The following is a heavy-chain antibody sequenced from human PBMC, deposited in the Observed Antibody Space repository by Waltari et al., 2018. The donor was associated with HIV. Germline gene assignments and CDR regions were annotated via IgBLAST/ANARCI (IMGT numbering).Heavy chain of an antibody. V-gene: IGHV3-33*05. CDR2: LSYDGSDK. CDR3: ARRGVLTYYYTMDV. D-gene: IGHD3-10*01. Sequence: QVQLVESGGGVVQPGRSLRPSCAASGFTFTNHGTHWLRQAPGKGLEWVAVLSYDGSDKYYADSVRGRFTISRDNSKNTLYLQMNNLRAEDTAVYFCARRGVLTYYYTMDVWGQGTTVTVSS. J-gene: IGHJ6*02. CDR1: GFTFTNHG.